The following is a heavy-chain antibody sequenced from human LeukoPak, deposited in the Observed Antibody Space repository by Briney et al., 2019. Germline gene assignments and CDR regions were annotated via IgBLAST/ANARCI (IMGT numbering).Heavy chain of an antibody. V-gene: IGHV5-51*01. Sequence: GESLKISCKGSGYSFTSYWIAWVRQMPGKGLEWVGIIYPGDSDTRYSPSFQGQVTISADKSISTAYLQWSSLKASDTAMYYYARLPYSSSSHYDYWGQGTLVTVSS. CDR3: ARLPYSSSSHYDY. J-gene: IGHJ4*02. CDR2: IYPGDSDT. D-gene: IGHD6-6*01. CDR1: GYSFTSYW.